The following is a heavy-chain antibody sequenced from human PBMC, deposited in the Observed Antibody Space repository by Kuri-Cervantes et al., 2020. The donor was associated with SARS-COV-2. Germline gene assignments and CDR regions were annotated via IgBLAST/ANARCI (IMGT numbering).Heavy chain of an antibody. D-gene: IGHD3-10*01. CDR3: ARGVGVRELMVLFQWRGAGPLDF. CDR2: INPNSGGT. CDR1: GYTFTDYY. V-gene: IGHV1-2*04. J-gene: IGHJ4*02. Sequence: ASVKVSCKASGYTFTDYYMHWVRQAPGQGFEWMGWINPNSGGTNYAQKFQGWVAMTRDTSLSTAYMELSRLRSDDTAVYYCARGVGVRELMVLFQWRGAGPLDFWGQGTLVTVSS.